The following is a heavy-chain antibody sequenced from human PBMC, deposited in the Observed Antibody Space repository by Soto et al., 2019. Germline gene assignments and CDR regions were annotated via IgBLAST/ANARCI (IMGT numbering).Heavy chain of an antibody. CDR1: GFNFTYNA. J-gene: IGHJ4*02. CDR2: VSGNGENT. CDR3: AKLTGGTATSTAH. Sequence: QSGWSLRLSCTASGFNFTYNAMSWVRQAPGKGLQWVSTVSGNGENTYYAESVRGRFTISRDTSKNTLYLQMNSLRVEDTAVYYFAKLTGGTATSTAHRGQGTPVTVSA. D-gene: IGHD6-13*01. V-gene: IGHV3-23*01.